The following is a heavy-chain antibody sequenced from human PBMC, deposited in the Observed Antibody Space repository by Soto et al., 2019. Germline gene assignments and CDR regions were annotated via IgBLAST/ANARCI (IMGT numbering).Heavy chain of an antibody. Sequence: QVQLVESGGGVVQPGRSLRLSCAASGFTFSSYAMHWVRQAPGKGLEWVAVISYDGSNKYYADSVKGRFTISRDTAKNSLYLQMNSLRAEDTASYYCAKGSGGTYHYYGMDVWGQGTTVTVSS. J-gene: IGHJ6*02. CDR1: GFTFSSYA. V-gene: IGHV3-30-3*01. CDR2: ISYDGSNK. CDR3: AKGSGGTYHYYGMDV. D-gene: IGHD2-15*01.